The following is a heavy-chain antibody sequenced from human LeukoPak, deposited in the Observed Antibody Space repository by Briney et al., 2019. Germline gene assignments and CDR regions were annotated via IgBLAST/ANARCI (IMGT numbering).Heavy chain of an antibody. CDR3: RGWLGSFDV. D-gene: IGHD6-19*01. J-gene: IGHJ3*01. Sequence: GGSLRLSCAVPGFTISNTEMRWVRQVPGKGPEWVLVSYSGGTTYYADSVKGRFTISRDISKNTVDLQMNSLRVEDTAVYHCRGWLGSFDVWGQGTMVTVSS. V-gene: IGHV3-53*01. CDR1: GFTISNTE. CDR2: SYSGGTT.